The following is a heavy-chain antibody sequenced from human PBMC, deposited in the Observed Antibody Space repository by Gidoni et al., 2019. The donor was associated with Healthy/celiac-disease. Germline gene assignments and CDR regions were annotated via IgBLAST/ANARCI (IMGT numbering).Heavy chain of an antibody. CDR3: ASHPYYYDSSGYYGDFPGLWYFDY. J-gene: IGHJ4*02. D-gene: IGHD3-22*01. V-gene: IGHV1-69*02. CDR1: GGTFSSYT. Sequence: QVQLVQSGAEVKKPGSSVKVSCKASGGTFSSYTISWVRQAPGQGLEWMGRIIPILGIANYAQKFQGRVTITADKSTSTAYMELSSLRSEDTAVYYCASHPYYYDSSGYYGDFPGLWYFDYWGQGTLVTVSS. CDR2: IIPILGIA.